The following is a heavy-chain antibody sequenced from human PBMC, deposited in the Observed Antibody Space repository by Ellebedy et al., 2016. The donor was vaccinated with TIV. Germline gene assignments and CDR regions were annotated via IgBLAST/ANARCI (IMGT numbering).Heavy chain of an antibody. J-gene: IGHJ4*02. Sequence: GESLKISCAASGFTFSNYAMTWVRQAPGKGLEWVSGISGSAAYTYYADSVKGRFTISRDNSKDTLYLQMNSLSAEQTALYYCAKTVGGTNIILDYWGLGTRVIVSS. D-gene: IGHD4-23*01. V-gene: IGHV3-23*01. CDR3: AKTVGGTNIILDY. CDR1: GFTFSNYA. CDR2: ISGSAAYT.